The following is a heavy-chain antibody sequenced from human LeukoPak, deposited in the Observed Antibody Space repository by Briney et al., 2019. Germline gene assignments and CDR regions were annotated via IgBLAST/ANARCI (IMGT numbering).Heavy chain of an antibody. CDR2: IYYGGST. Sequence: GGSLRLSCAPSALTVSGNSVTWIRQIPGEGLEWVSAIYYGGSTFYADSVKGRFIIFRDTSKNTWTLQMNSLRVEDTAVYYCARIAKDCGGDCFADYWGQGTLVTVSS. D-gene: IGHD2-21*01. CDR3: ARIAKDCGGDCFADY. CDR1: ALTVSGNS. J-gene: IGHJ4*02. V-gene: IGHV3-66*01.